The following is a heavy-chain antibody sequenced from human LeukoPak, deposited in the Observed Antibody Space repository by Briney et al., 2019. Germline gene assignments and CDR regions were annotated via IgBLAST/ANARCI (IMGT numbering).Heavy chain of an antibody. D-gene: IGHD5-24*01. CDR1: GFKFSDYY. CDR3: AKVAGREAYNQYYMDA. CDR2: ISPSGAST. V-gene: IGHV3-11*01. J-gene: IGHJ6*03. Sequence: GGSLRLSCAAYGFKFSDYYMKWISQAPGKGLEWVSYISPSGASTYYADSVKGRFTISRDNAENSLYLRIDSLRAEDTAIYYCAKVAGREAYNQYYMDAWGKGTSVTVSS.